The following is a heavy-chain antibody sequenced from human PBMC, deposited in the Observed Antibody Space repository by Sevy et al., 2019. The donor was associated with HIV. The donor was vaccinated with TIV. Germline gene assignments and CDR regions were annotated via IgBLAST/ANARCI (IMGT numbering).Heavy chain of an antibody. CDR1: GFTFSSYG. D-gene: IGHD6-13*01. Sequence: GGSLRLSCAASGFTFSSYGMSWVRQAPGKGLEWVSAISCSGDSTYYADSVKDRFTISKENSKNTQYLQMNSLRAEDTAVYYCAKAPSDSSSPLYFDYWGQGTLVTVSS. V-gene: IGHV3-23*01. CDR2: ISCSGDST. CDR3: AKAPSDSSSPLYFDY. J-gene: IGHJ4*02.